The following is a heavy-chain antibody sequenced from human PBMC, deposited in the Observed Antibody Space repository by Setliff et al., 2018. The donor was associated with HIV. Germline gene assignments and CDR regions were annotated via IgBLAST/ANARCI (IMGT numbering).Heavy chain of an antibody. CDR3: ARDQGTYYYDSSGYSS. CDR1: GGTFSSYA. CDR2: IIPSFGAP. D-gene: IGHD3-22*01. J-gene: IGHJ5*02. Sequence: EASVKVSCKPSGGTFSSYAISWVRQAPGQGLEWMGRIIPSFGAPNYAQKFQGRVTITRHTSASTAYMELSSLRSEDTAVYYCARDQGTYYYDSSGYSSWGQGTLVTVSS. V-gene: IGHV1-69*05.